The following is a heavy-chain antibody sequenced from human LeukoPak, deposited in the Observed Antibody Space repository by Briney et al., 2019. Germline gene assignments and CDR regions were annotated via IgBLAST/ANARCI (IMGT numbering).Heavy chain of an antibody. V-gene: IGHV3-23*01. CDR2: ISGSGGST. CDR3: AKSRGSGLFDY. D-gene: IGHD3-10*01. J-gene: IGHJ4*02. CDR1: GFTFSSYA. Sequence: GGSLRLSCAASGFTFSSYAMSWVRQAPGKGLEWVSAISGSGGSTYYADSVKGRFTISRDNSKNTLYVQMNGLRAEDTAVYYCAKSRGSGLFDYWGQGTLVTVAS.